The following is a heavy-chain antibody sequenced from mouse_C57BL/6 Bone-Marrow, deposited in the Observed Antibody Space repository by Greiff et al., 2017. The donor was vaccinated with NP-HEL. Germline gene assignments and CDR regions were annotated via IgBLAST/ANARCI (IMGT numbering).Heavy chain of an antibody. D-gene: IGHD1-1*01. J-gene: IGHJ4*01. CDR3: ARRGYGSRTYYAMDY. Sequence: EVQLVESGGDLVKPGGSLKLSCAASGFTFSSYGMSWVRQTPDKRLEWAATISSGGSYTYYPDSVKGRFTISRDNAKNTLYLQMSSLKSEDTAMYYCARRGYGSRTYYAMDYWGQGTSVTVSS. V-gene: IGHV5-6*01. CDR2: ISSGGSYT. CDR1: GFTFSSYG.